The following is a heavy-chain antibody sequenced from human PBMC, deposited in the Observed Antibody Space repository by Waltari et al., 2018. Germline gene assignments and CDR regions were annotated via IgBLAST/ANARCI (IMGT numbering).Heavy chain of an antibody. V-gene: IGHV1-2*06. CDR2: SNPKSGDA. Sequence: QVKLVQSGAEVKKPGASVRVSCKASGYTFTKYSIHWVRQAPGQGLEWMGRSNPKSGDANYTQPVQGRVFMTRDTSINTAYLEVTGLTSDDTAIFYWATANILGIGTFDYWGQGTLVSVSS. CDR1: GYTFTKYS. J-gene: IGHJ4*02. CDR3: ATANILGIGTFDY. D-gene: IGHD1-1*01.